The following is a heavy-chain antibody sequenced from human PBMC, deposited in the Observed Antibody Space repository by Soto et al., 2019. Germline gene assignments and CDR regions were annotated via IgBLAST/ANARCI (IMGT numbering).Heavy chain of an antibody. CDR2: MHTSGST. J-gene: IGHJ4*02. CDR1: GGSIRGYY. CDR3: VRASMPKAHFDS. D-gene: IGHD2-2*01. V-gene: IGHV4-4*07. Sequence: QMQLQESGPGLVKPSETLSLTCTVSGGSIRGYYWSWIRQSAGRLLEWIGRMHTSGSTNYNPSLKSRVTISVDMSKNQISLKLTSVTAADTALYYCVRASMPKAHFDSWGQGTLVTVSS.